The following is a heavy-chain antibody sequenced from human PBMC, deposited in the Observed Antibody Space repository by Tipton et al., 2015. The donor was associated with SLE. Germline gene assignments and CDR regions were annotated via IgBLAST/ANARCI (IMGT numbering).Heavy chain of an antibody. V-gene: IGHV4-30-2*01. D-gene: IGHD6-6*01. Sequence: TLSLTCAVSGGSISSGGYSWSWIRQPPGKGLEWIGYIYHSGSTYYNPSLKSRVTISVDRSKNQFSLKLSSVTAADTAVYYCARDGKGAARPFDYWGQGTLVTVSS. CDR3: ARDGKGAARPFDY. CDR2: IYHSGST. J-gene: IGHJ4*02. CDR1: GGSISSGGYS.